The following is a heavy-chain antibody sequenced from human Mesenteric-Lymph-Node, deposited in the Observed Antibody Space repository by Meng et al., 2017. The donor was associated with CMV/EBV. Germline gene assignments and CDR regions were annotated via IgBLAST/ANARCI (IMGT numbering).Heavy chain of an antibody. V-gene: IGHV4-59*01. D-gene: IGHD2-21*01. CDR1: GGSISSYY. CDR3: ARDYFSAYCGGDCYSGWFDP. CDR2: IYYRGST. J-gene: IGHJ5*02. Sequence: SETLSLTCTVSGGSISSYYWSWIRQPPGKGLEWIGYIYYRGSTNYNPSLKSRVTISVDRSQNQFSLKLSSVTAADTAVYYCARDYFSAYCGGDCYSGWFDPWGQGTLVTVSS.